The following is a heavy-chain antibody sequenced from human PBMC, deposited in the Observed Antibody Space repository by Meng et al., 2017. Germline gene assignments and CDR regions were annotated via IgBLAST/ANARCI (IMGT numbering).Heavy chain of an antibody. D-gene: IGHD6-19*01. CDR1: GGSISSYY. J-gene: IGHJ3*02. CDR3: ARKYSSGWSDGSGAFDI. CDR2: IYTSGST. Sequence: SETLSLTCTVSGGSISSYYWSWIRQPAGKGLEWIGRIYTSGSTNYNPSLKSRVTSSVDTSKNQFSLTLSSVTAADTAVYYCARKYSSGWSDGSGAFDIWGQGTMVT. V-gene: IGHV4-4*07.